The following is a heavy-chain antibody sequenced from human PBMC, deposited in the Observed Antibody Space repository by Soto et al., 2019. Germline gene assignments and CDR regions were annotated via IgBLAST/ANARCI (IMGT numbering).Heavy chain of an antibody. D-gene: IGHD6-19*01. V-gene: IGHV3-23*01. CDR1: GFSFSSFA. J-gene: IGHJ4*02. CDR3: AREIAVGSCFDS. CDR2: ISGSGGST. Sequence: GGSLRLSCAASGFSFSSFAMSWVRQAPGKGLEWVSTISGSGGSTFYADSVKGRFTISRDNSKNTLSVQMNSLRAEDTAVYYCAREIAVGSCFDSWGQGTLVTVSS.